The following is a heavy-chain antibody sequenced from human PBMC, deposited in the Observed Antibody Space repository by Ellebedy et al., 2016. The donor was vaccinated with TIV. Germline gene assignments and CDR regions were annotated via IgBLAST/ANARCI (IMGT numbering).Heavy chain of an antibody. D-gene: IGHD3-22*01. Sequence: ESLKISXTVSGGSISSSSYYWGWIRQPPGKGLEWIGSIYYSGSTYYSPSLKSRVTISVDTSKNQFSLKLSSVTAADTAVYYCARLVTMIVVVITYPIVYFDYWGQGTLVTVSS. CDR1: GGSISSSSYY. V-gene: IGHV4-39*01. CDR2: IYYSGST. J-gene: IGHJ4*02. CDR3: ARLVTMIVVVITYPIVYFDY.